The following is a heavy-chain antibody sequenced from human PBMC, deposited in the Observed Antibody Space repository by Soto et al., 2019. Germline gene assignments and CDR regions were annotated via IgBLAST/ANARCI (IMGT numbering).Heavy chain of an antibody. Sequence: EVQLVESGGGLVQPGGSLRLSCAASGFTVSSNYMSWVRQAPGKGLEWVSVIYSGGSTYYADSVKGRFTISRHNSKNTLYLQMNSLRAEDTAVYYCAREERLRFLEFPYYYYYMDVWGKGTTVTVSS. CDR3: AREERLRFLEFPYYYYYMDV. V-gene: IGHV3-53*04. CDR1: GFTVSSNY. CDR2: IYSGGST. D-gene: IGHD3-3*01. J-gene: IGHJ6*03.